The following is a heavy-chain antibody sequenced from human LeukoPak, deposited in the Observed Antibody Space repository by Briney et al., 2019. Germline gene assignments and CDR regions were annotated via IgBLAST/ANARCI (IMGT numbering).Heavy chain of an antibody. V-gene: IGHV3-30*04. CDR2: ISYDGSNK. D-gene: IGHD3-9*01. CDR1: GFTFSTYA. Sequence: GGSLRLPCAASGFTFSTYAMHWVRQAPGKGLEWVAAISYDGSNKNYADSVKGRFTISRDNSKNMVYLQMNSLSAEDTAVYYCAKGPNYDILTGWRKTYNGFDVWGQGTMVTVSS. CDR3: AKGPNYDILTGWRKTYNGFDV. J-gene: IGHJ3*01.